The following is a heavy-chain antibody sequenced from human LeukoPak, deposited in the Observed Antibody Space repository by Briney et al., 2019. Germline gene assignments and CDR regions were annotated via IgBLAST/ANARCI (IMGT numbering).Heavy chain of an antibody. J-gene: IGHJ4*02. CDR1: GYSFTSYW. CDR3: ARLVPYGGNFQTYFDY. V-gene: IGHV5-51*01. Sequence: PGESLKISCKGSGYSFTSYWIGWVRQMPGKGLEWMGIIYPGDSDTRYSPSFQGQVTISADKSISTAYLQWSSLKASDTAMYYCARLVPYGGNFQTYFDYWGQGTLVTVSS. CDR2: IYPGDSDT. D-gene: IGHD4-23*01.